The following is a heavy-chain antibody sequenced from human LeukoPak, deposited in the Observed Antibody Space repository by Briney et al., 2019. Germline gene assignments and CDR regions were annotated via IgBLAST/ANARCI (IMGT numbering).Heavy chain of an antibody. Sequence: SVKVSCKASGYTFTGYCMHWVRQAPGQGLEWMGWINPKSGGTNYAQKFQGRVTMTRDTSISTTYMELSRLRSDDTAVYYCARDLGISGWYAPPLGYFDYWGQGTLVTVSS. D-gene: IGHD6-19*01. CDR1: GYTFTGYC. CDR2: INPKSGGT. J-gene: IGHJ4*02. V-gene: IGHV1-2*02. CDR3: ARDLGISGWYAPPLGYFDY.